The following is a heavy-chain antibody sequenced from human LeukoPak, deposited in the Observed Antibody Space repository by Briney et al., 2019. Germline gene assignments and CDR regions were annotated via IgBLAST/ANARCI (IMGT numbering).Heavy chain of an antibody. CDR2: LYYTGST. V-gene: IGHV4-59*01. Sequence: SETLSLTCSVSGGSMDGYYWSWIRQSPGKGLEWIGYLYYTGSTNYNPSLRSRVIMSVDTSKNQFSLKLSSVTAADTVVYYCARVALNSSPDFWGQGTLVTVSS. D-gene: IGHD5-24*01. CDR1: GGSMDGYY. CDR3: ARVALNSSPDF. J-gene: IGHJ4*02.